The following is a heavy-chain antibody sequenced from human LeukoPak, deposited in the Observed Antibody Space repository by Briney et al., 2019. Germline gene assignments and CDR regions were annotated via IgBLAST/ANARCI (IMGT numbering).Heavy chain of an antibody. CDR1: GFTFSSYA. V-gene: IGHV3-23*01. Sequence: GGSLRLSCAASGFTFSSYAMSWVRQAPGKGLEWVSAISGSSDNTYYADSVKGRFTISRDNSKNMLYLQMNSLRVEDTAVYYCAKSPLRAAAGEWIDPWGQGTLVTVSS. D-gene: IGHD6-13*01. CDR3: AKSPLRAAAGEWIDP. CDR2: ISGSSDNT. J-gene: IGHJ5*02.